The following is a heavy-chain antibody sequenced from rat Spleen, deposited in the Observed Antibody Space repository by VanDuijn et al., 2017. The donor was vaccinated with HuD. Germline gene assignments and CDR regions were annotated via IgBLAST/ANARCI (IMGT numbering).Heavy chain of an antibody. D-gene: IGHD2-7*01. CDR3: ARQGYLRDWYFDF. J-gene: IGHJ1*01. CDR2: ITYDGDAT. Sequence: EVQLVESGGDLVQPGRSLKLSCAASGFTFSDYYMAWVRQAPTTGLEWVASITYDGDATYYRDSVKGRFTIFRDNAKLSLYLKMDSLGSEDTATYYCARQGYLRDWYFDFWGPGTMVTVSA. V-gene: IGHV5-20*01. CDR1: GFTFSDYY.